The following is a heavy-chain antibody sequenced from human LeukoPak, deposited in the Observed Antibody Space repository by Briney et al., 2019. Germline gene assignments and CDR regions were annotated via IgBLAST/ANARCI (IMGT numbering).Heavy chain of an antibody. CDR1: VYSFINFG. CDR3: ARVSSGYDDY. CDR2: ISTYKGDT. Sequence: GASVTVSFKASVYSFINFGISWVRQAPGQGLEWMGWISTYKGDTNYAQKFQGRVTMTTDTSTSTAYMELRSLTFDDTGVYYCARVSSGYDDYWGQGTLVTVSA. V-gene: IGHV1-18*01. J-gene: IGHJ4*02. D-gene: IGHD3-22*01.